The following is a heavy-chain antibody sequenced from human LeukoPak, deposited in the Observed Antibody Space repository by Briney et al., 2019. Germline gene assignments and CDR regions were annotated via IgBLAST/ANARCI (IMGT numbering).Heavy chain of an antibody. D-gene: IGHD3-10*01. V-gene: IGHV3-23*01. CDR1: GFTFSSYA. CDR2: ISGSGGST. J-gene: IGHJ4*02. Sequence: QTGGSLRLSCAASGFTFSSYAMSWVRQAPGKGLEWVSAISGSGGSTYYADSVKGRFTISRDNCKNTLYLQMNSLRAEDTAVYYCAKDREVGYYYGSGSYGDLDYWGQGTLVTVSS. CDR3: AKDREVGYYYGSGSYGDLDY.